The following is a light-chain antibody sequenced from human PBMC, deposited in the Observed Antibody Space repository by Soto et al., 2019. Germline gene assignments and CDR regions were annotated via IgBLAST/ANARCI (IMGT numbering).Light chain of an antibody. V-gene: IGKV3-15*01. CDR1: QSISSN. Sequence: EVVMTQSPATLSVSPGESATLSCRASQSISSNKLAWYQQKPGQAPRLLLFGVSNRATGIPARFSGSGSGTEFTITISSLQSEDFAVYYCQQYDNLPTFGQRNKVDIK. J-gene: IGKJ1*01. CDR2: GVS. CDR3: QQYDNLPT.